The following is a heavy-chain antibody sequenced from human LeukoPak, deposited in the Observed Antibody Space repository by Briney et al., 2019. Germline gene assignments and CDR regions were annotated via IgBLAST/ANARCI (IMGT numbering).Heavy chain of an antibody. CDR1: GYTFTSYG. Sequence: ASVKVSCKASGYTFTSYGISWVRRAPGQGLEWMGWISGYKGNTNYAQKFQGRVTMTTDTSTSTAYMELRSLRSDDTAVYYCARADIRAIASSGWYGFDYWGQGTLVTVSS. D-gene: IGHD6-19*01. CDR2: ISGYKGNT. CDR3: ARADIRAIASSGWYGFDY. V-gene: IGHV1-18*01. J-gene: IGHJ4*02.